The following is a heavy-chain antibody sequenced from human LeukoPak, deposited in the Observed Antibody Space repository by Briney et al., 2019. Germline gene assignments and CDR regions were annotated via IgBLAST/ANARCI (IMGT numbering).Heavy chain of an antibody. V-gene: IGHV1-8*03. J-gene: IGHJ5*02. Sequence: GASVKVSCKASGYTFTSYGINWVRQATGQGLEWMGWMNPNSGNTGYAQKFQGRVTITRNTSISTAYMELSSLRSEDTAVYYCARSGIAAHWFYPWGQGTLVTVSS. CDR1: GYTFTSYG. CDR3: ARSGIAAHWFYP. D-gene: IGHD6-6*01. CDR2: MNPNSGNT.